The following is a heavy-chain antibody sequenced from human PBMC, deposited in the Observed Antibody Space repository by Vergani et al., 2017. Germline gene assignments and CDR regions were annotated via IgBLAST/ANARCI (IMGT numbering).Heavy chain of an antibody. D-gene: IGHD3-9*01. CDR1: GGTFSSYA. CDR3: ARETRTYYEILTGSYNWFGP. J-gene: IGHJ5*02. CDR2: IIPIFGTA. V-gene: IGHV1-69*01. Sequence: QVQLVQSGAEVKKPGSSVKVSCKASGGTFSSYAISWVRQAPGQGLEWMGGIIPIFGTANYAQKFQGRVTITADESTSTAYMELSSLRSEDTAVYYCARETRTYYEILTGSYNWFGPWGQGTRVSVSS.